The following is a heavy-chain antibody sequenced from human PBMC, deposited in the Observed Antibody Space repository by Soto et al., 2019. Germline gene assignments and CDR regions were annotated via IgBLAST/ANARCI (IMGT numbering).Heavy chain of an antibody. D-gene: IGHD2-21*01. CDR2: IIPLFATP. CDR3: AGDPPPLVVIQPGNGASDSGV. CDR1: GGIFRNYA. Sequence: QVRLVQSGAGVKKSGSSVKVSCKASGGIFRNYAISWVRQAPGQGLEWMGGIIPLFATPHYAQKFQDRMTITADESTTTRHSELGTRRTDAAALHFWAGDPPPLVVIQPGNGASDSGVWGQGTTVIVSS. V-gene: IGHV1-69*12. J-gene: IGHJ6*02.